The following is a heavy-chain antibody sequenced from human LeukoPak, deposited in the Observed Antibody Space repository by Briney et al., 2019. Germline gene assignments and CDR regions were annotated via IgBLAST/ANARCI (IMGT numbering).Heavy chain of an antibody. V-gene: IGHV3-43D*03. D-gene: IGHD4-17*01. CDR1: GFAFNDYA. CDR2: ISWVGDTS. J-gene: IGHJ4*02. Sequence: GGSLRLSCAASGFAFNDYAMHWVRHAPGKGLQWVSSISWVGDTSSYADSVKGRFTVSRDNTEGSLYLQMDSLRSEDTALYYCAKDRQYGDYGGGDFFDSWGQGTLVTVSS. CDR3: AKDRQYGDYGGGDFFDS.